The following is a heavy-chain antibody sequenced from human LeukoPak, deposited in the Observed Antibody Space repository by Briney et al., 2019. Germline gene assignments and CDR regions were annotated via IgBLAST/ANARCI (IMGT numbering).Heavy chain of an antibody. CDR2: THPNSGDT. CDR3: ARGRLNGNVDF. Sequence: ASVKVSCKTSGYTFTSYDINWVRQAAGQGFEWMGWTHPNSGDTGYAHNLQGRITITRDSSTATVFMELSSLRSEDTAMYYCARGRLNGNVDFWGQGTLVTVSS. D-gene: IGHD1-20*01. V-gene: IGHV1-8*01. J-gene: IGHJ4*02. CDR1: GYTFTSYD.